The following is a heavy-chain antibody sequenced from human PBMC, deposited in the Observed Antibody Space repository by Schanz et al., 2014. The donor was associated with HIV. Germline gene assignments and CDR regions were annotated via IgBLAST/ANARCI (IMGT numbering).Heavy chain of an antibody. CDR1: GFTFSNYA. CDR2: ISYDGSNK. V-gene: IGHV3-30*04. J-gene: IGHJ6*02. CDR3: ARVANWDYYGMDV. D-gene: IGHD3-16*01. Sequence: QVQLVESGGGVVQPGRSLRLSCAVSGFTFSNYAMHWVRQAPGKGLEWVAFISYDGSNKYYADSVKSRFTISRDNSKNTLFLQMNSLRGEDTAVYYCARVANWDYYGMDVWGRGTTVTVSS.